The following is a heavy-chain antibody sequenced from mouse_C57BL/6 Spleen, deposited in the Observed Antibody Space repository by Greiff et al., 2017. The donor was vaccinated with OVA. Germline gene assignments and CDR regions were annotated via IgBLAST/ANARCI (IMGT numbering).Heavy chain of an antibody. V-gene: IGHV1-82*01. CDR3: ARSRNDYDEGYAMDY. CDR2: IYPGDGDT. CDR1: GYAFSSSW. J-gene: IGHJ4*01. Sequence: QVQLQQPGPELVKPGASVKISCKASGYAFSSSWMNWVKQRPGKGLEWIGRIYPGDGDTNYNGKFKGKATLTADKSSSTAYMQLSSLTSEDSAVYFCARSRNDYDEGYAMDYWGQGTSVTVSS. D-gene: IGHD2-4*01.